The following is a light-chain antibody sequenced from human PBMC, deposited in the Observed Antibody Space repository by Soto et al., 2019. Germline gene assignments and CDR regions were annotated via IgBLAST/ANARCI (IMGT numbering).Light chain of an antibody. CDR3: AAWDASLRGRV. CDR2: RND. Sequence: QSVLTQPPSASGTPGQRATISCSGSSSNIGSNYVYWYQQFPGTAPKLLISRNDQRPSGVPDRFSGSKSGTSASLAISGLRSEDEADYYCAAWDASLRGRVFGTGTKLTVL. J-gene: IGLJ1*01. CDR1: SSNIGSNY. V-gene: IGLV1-47*01.